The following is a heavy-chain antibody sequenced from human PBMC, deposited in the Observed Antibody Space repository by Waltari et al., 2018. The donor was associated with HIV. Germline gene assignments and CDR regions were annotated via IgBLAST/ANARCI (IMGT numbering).Heavy chain of an antibody. CDR3: ARDLRACSGGSCYSGFDP. V-gene: IGHV1-2*06. CDR1: GYTFTGYY. J-gene: IGHJ5*02. CDR2: INPNSGGT. D-gene: IGHD2-15*01. Sequence: QVQLVQSGAEVKKPGASVKVSCKASGYTFTGYYMHWVRQAPGQGLEWMGRINPNSGGTNYAQKFQGRVTMTRDTSISTAYMELSRLRSDDTAVYYCARDLRACSGGSCYSGFDPWGQGTLVTVSS.